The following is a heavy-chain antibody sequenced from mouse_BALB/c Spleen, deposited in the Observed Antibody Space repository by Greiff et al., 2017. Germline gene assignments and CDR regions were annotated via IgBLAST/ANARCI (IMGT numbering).Heavy chain of an antibody. J-gene: IGHJ3*01. CDR1: GFTFSSFG. D-gene: IGHD1-1*01. CDR3: ARGTTVVAPFAY. Sequence: EVMLVESGGGLVQPGGSRKLSCAASGFTFSSFGMHWVRQAPEKGLEWVAYISSGSSTIYYADTVKGRFTISRDNPKNTLFLQMTSLRSEDTAMYYCARGTTVVAPFAYWGQGTLVTVSA. V-gene: IGHV5-17*02. CDR2: ISSGSSTI.